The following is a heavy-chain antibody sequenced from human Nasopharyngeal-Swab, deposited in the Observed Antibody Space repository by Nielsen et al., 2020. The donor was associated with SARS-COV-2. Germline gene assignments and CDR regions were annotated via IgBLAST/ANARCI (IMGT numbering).Heavy chain of an antibody. CDR2: IDTDGTTI. Sequence: GESLKISCEGSGYIFSNYWMHWVRQVPGDGLVWVSRIDTDGTTINYADSVKGRFTISRDNAKNSLYLQMNSLRAEDTAVYYCASRGAANDPSTRDLPYSRRTFDLWGRGTLVTVSS. D-gene: IGHD4-11*01. CDR1: GYIFSNYW. J-gene: IGHJ2*01. V-gene: IGHV3-74*01. CDR3: ASRGAANDPSTRDLPYSRRTFDL.